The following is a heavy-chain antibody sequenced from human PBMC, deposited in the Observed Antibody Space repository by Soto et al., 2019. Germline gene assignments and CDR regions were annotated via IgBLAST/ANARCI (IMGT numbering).Heavy chain of an antibody. J-gene: IGHJ4*02. V-gene: IGHV4-39*01. CDR3: ARLYAVVNPRYFDS. D-gene: IGHD2-15*01. Sequence: PSETLSLTCNVSGTSISTSTHYWAWIRQPPGRGLEWIGNIYYIGSTYYNPSLKSRVTISLDTSKIQFSLHLSSVTAADTAVYYRARLYAVVNPRYFDSWAGEPWSPSPQ. CDR2: IYYIGST. CDR1: GTSISTSTHY.